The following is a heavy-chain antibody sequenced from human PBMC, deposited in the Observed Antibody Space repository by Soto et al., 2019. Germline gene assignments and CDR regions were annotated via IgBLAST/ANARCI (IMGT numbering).Heavy chain of an antibody. CDR3: GKMGGGDNWNGGDY. CDR1: GFTFSSYA. Sequence: EVQLLESGGGLVQPGGSLRLSCAASGFTFSSYAMSWVRQAPGKGLEWVSAISGSGGSTYYADSVKGRFTISRDNSKKTLYLQMNSLRAEDRAVYYCGKMGGGDNWNGGDYWGQGTLVTVSS. V-gene: IGHV3-23*01. CDR2: ISGSGGST. J-gene: IGHJ4*02. D-gene: IGHD1-20*01.